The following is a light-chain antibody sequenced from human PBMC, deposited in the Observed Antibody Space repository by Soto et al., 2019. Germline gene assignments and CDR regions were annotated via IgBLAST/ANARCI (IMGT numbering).Light chain of an antibody. V-gene: IGKV2-28*01. CDR2: LGS. Sequence: DMLMTQSPLSLPVTPGEPASISCRSSQSLLHSNGYNYLDWYLQKPGQSPQLLIYLGSNRASGVPDRFSGSGSGTDFTLKISRVEAEDVGVYYCMQALQTPPTFGQGTRLENK. CDR1: QSLLHSNGYNY. CDR3: MQALQTPPT. J-gene: IGKJ5*01.